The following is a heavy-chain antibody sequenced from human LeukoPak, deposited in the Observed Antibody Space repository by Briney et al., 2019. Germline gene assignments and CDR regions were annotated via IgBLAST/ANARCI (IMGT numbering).Heavy chain of an antibody. CDR1: GFTFSNFG. Sequence: PGGPLRLSCAASGFTFSNFGMHWVRQAPGKGLEWVAFIRFDGTSEFYADSVKARFTISRDNAKNSLYLQMNSLRAEDTAVYYCAELGITMIGGVWGKGTTVTISS. D-gene: IGHD3-10*02. J-gene: IGHJ6*04. CDR2: IRFDGTSE. CDR3: AELGITMIGGV. V-gene: IGHV3-30*02.